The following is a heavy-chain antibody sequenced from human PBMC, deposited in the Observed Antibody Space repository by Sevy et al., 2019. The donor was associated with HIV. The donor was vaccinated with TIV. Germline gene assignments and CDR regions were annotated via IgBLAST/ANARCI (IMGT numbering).Heavy chain of an antibody. CDR3: ARPRANYVDHYFFYAMDV. CDR2: VKEDGSEK. CDR1: GFTFSRYW. V-gene: IGHV3-7*01. D-gene: IGHD4-17*01. Sequence: GESLKISCAASGFTFSRYWMSWVRQAPGKGLEWVGNVKEDGSEKYYGDSVKGRFTISRDNAKNTLYLQMNSLTTADTAVYYCARPRANYVDHYFFYAMDVWGQGTTVTVSS. J-gene: IGHJ6*02.